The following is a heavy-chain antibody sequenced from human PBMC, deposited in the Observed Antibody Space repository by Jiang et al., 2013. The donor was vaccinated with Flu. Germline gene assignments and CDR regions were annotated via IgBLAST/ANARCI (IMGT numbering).Heavy chain of an antibody. CDR3: ATAKYTNTWYAY. D-gene: IGHD6-13*01. V-gene: IGHV3-15*07. CDR1: GFTFNNAW. CDR2: IKSKTEGGTT. Sequence: VQLVESGGGLVKPGGSLRLSCAASGFTFNNAWMNWVRLAPGKGLERVGQIKSKTEGGTTDYAAPVKGRFTISRDDSKNMLYLQMNSLKTEDTAIYYCATAKYTNTWYAYWGQGTLVTVSS. J-gene: IGHJ4*02.